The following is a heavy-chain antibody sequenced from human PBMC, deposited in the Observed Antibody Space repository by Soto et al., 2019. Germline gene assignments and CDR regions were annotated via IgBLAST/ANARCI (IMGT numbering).Heavy chain of an antibody. D-gene: IGHD3-9*01. CDR1: GYTFTSYD. J-gene: IGHJ4*02. CDR3: ARAGGARRTGYYNGY. CDR2: MNPNSGNT. V-gene: IGHV1-8*01. Sequence: ASVKVSCKASGYTFTSYDINWVRHATGQGLEWMGWMNPNSGNTGYAQKFQGRVTMTRNTSISTAYMELSSLRSEDTAVYYCARAGGARRTGYYNGYWGQGTMVTVYS.